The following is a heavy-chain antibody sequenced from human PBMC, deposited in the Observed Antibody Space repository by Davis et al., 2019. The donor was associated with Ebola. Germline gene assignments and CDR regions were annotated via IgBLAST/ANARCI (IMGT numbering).Heavy chain of an antibody. CDR1: GFTFSSYA. J-gene: IGHJ4*02. CDR2: ISYDGSNK. Sequence: GGSLRLSCAASGFTFSSYAMHWVRQAPGKGLEWVAVISYDGSNKYYADSVKGRFTISRDNSQNTLSLQMNSLRAEDTAVYYCANDPPDYGDYYFDYWGQGTLVTVSS. D-gene: IGHD4-17*01. V-gene: IGHV3-30*04. CDR3: ANDPPDYGDYYFDY.